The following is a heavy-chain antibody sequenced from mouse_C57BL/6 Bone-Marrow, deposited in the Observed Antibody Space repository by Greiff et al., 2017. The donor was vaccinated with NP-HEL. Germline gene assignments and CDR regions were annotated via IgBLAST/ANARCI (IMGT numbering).Heavy chain of an antibody. CDR3: AVRYH. D-gene: IGHD1-1*01. J-gene: IGHJ2*01. Sequence: QVQLQQPGAELVMPGASVKLSCKASGYTFTSYWMHWVKQRPGQGLEWIGEIDPSDSYTNYNQKFKGKSTLTVDKSSSTAYMQLSSLTSEDAAVYYCAVRYHWGQGTTLTVSS. V-gene: IGHV1-69*01. CDR2: IDPSDSYT. CDR1: GYTFTSYW.